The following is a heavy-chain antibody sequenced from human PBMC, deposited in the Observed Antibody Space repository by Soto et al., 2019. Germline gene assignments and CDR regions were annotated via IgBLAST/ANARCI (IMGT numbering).Heavy chain of an antibody. J-gene: IGHJ4*02. Sequence: PSETLSLTCAVSGYSISSGYYWGWIRQPPGKGLEWIGSIYHSGSTYYNPSLKSRVTISVDTSKNQSSLKLSSVTAADTAVYYCAREGEWYYDSSGYYPFDYWGQGTLVTVS. CDR2: IYHSGST. CDR3: AREGEWYYDSSGYYPFDY. V-gene: IGHV4-38-2*02. D-gene: IGHD3-22*01. CDR1: GYSISSGYY.